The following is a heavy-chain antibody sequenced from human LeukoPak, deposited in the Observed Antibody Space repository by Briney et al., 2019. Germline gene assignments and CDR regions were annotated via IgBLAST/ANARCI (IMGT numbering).Heavy chain of an antibody. CDR2: IKSKTDGGTT. Sequence: GGSLRLSCAASGITFSNTWVSWVRQAPGKGLEWVGRIKSKTDGGTTDYAAPVKGRFTISRDDSKNTLYLQMNSLKTEDTAVYYCKLDYGGKRLDYWGQGTLVTVSS. CDR3: KLDYGGKRLDY. D-gene: IGHD4-23*01. J-gene: IGHJ4*02. V-gene: IGHV3-15*01. CDR1: GITFSNTW.